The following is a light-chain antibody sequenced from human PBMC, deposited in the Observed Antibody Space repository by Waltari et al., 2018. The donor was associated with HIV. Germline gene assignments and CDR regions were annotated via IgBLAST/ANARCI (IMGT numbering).Light chain of an antibody. Sequence: QLALTQSPSASASLGASVRLTCTLSSGQSSYSIAWHQQQPEKGLRFLMRLNSDGSHTRGDGIPDRFSGSASGAERYLTISSLQSEDEADYYCQSWDNGVRVFGGGTKLTVL. CDR1: SGQSSYS. CDR2: LNSDGSH. J-gene: IGLJ3*02. CDR3: QSWDNGVRV. V-gene: IGLV4-69*01.